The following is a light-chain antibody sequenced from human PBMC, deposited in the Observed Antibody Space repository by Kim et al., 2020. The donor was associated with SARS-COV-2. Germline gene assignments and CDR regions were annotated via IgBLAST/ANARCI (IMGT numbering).Light chain of an antibody. V-gene: IGKV3-15*01. CDR3: QQYYLWPRT. CDR2: GAS. CDR1: QRINNN. J-gene: IGKJ4*02. Sequence: VSPGEGVTLSCRASQRINNNLAWYHQKPGQAPRLIIYGASTRATGIPARFSGSGSGTEFTLTISSLQPEDSAVYYCQQYYLWPRTFGVGTKVDIK.